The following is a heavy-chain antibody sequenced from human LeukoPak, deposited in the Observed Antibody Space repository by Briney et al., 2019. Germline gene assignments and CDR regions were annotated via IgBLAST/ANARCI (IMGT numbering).Heavy chain of an antibody. CDR3: ARGERFLEWLADY. CDR1: GFTFSDYY. V-gene: IGHV3-11*01. D-gene: IGHD3-3*01. J-gene: IGHJ4*02. CDR2: ISSSGSTI. Sequence: GGSLRLSCAASGFTFSDYYMSWIRQAPGKGLGWVSYISSSGSTIYYADSVKGRFTISRDNAKNSLYLQMNSLRAEDTAVYYCARGERFLEWLADYWGQGTLVTVSS.